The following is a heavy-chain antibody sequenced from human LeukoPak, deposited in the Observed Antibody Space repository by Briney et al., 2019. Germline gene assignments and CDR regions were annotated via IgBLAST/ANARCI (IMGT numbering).Heavy chain of an antibody. CDR1: GYTFTGYY. V-gene: IGHV1-2*02. D-gene: IGHD6-19*01. CDR2: INPNSGGT. J-gene: IGHJ4*02. Sequence: ASVTVSCKASGYTFTGYYMHWVRPAPGQGLEWMGRINPNSGGTNYAQKFQGRVTMTRDTSISTAYMELSRLRSDDTAVYYCARGYSGFVERDYWGQGTLVTVSS. CDR3: ARGYSGFVERDY.